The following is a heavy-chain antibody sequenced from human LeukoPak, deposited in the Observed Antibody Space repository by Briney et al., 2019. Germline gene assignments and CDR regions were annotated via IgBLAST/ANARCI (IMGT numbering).Heavy chain of an antibody. CDR3: VRWTDGCCFDS. CDR1: GDTLSRYSGS. CDR2: TCYRSQWYT. V-gene: IGHV6-1*01. D-gene: IGHD3/OR15-3a*01. Sequence: SQTLSLTCAISGDTLSRYSGSCDWIRQSPSRGLEWLGRTCYRSQWYTDYATSVKSRITINADTSENHFSLQLNSVTPEDTAVYYCVRWTDGCCFDSWGQGTPVTVSS. J-gene: IGHJ4*02.